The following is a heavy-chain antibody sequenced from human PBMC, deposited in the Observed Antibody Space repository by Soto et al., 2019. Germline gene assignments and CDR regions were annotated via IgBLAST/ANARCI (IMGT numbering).Heavy chain of an antibody. CDR3: ARVGLGESWDY. CDR1: GGTFSSYT. Sequence: QVQLVQSGAEVKKPGSSVKVSCKASGGTFSSYTISWVRQAPGQGLEWMGRIIPILGIANYAQKFQGRVTITADKSTSTAYMELSSLRSEDTAVDYCARVGLGESWDYWGQGTLVTVSS. CDR2: IIPILGIA. V-gene: IGHV1-69*02. D-gene: IGHD3-10*01. J-gene: IGHJ4*02.